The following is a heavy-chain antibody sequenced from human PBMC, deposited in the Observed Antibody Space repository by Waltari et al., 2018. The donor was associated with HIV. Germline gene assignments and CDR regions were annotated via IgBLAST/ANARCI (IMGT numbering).Heavy chain of an antibody. V-gene: IGHV3-23*04. J-gene: IGHJ6*02. CDR1: GFPFPSFA. CDR2: IGGGKGDNT. CDR3: AKSFAGAYYYYYYGLDV. Sequence: EVQLVESGGGLVQPGESLRISCAASGFPFPSFAMAWVRQAPGRGRDGVSGIGGGKGDNTYYADAVKGRFIISRDNSRNILSLQMNSLTADDTAVYFCAKSFAGAYYYYYYGLDVWGQGTTVAVSS.